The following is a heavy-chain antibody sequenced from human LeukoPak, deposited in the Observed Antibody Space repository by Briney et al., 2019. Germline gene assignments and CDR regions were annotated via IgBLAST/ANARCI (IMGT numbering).Heavy chain of an antibody. Sequence: SETLSLTCTVSGGSISSYSWSWIRQPAGKGLEWIGRIYTSGRTTYHPSLRNRLTMPVDKPNNQSSLKLSSVTAADKAVYYCARADYYDSSEFDYWGQGTLVTVSS. D-gene: IGHD3-22*01. CDR3: ARADYYDSSEFDY. CDR1: GGSISSYS. CDR2: IYTSGRT. J-gene: IGHJ4*01. V-gene: IGHV4-4*07.